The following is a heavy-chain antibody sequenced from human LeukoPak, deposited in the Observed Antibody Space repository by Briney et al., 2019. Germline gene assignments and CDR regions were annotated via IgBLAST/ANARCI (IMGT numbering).Heavy chain of an antibody. CDR3: AKWGFSDRSGANFHS. CDR1: GFTFSNYA. CDR2: VTASARRT. V-gene: IGHV3-23*01. J-gene: IGHJ4*02. D-gene: IGHD3-22*01. Sequence: PGGSLRLSCEASGFTFSNYAMSWVRQAPGKGLEWVSTVTASARRTYYADSVQGRFTISRDNSNNTLFLQVNSLRVDDTAVYHCAKWGFSDRSGANFHSWGQGTLVTVSS.